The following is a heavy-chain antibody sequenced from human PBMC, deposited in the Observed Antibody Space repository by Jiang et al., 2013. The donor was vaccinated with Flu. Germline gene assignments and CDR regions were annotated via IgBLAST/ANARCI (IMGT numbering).Heavy chain of an antibody. CDR1: GDSISTYY. CDR3: ARVRGYHGSSAPSHAFDI. J-gene: IGHJ3*02. Sequence: GPGLVKPSETLSLTCSVSGDSISTYYWSWIRQSPGKGLEWIGYIHYSGSTYYNPSLRSRVTISLDTSKKEFSLNLNSVTAADTAVYYCARVRGYHGSSAPSHAFDIWGQGTMVTVSS. V-gene: IGHV4-59*08. CDR2: IHYSGST. D-gene: IGHD3-22*01.